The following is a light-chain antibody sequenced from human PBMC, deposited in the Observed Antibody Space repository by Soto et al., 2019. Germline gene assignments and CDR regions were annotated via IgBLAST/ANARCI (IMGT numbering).Light chain of an antibody. CDR3: LLYYGGAQNVG. V-gene: IGLV7-43*01. Sequence: QAVVTQEPSLTVSPGGTVTLTCASSTGAVTSGYYPSWFQQKPGQAPRALIYSKSNKHSWTPARFSGSLLGGKAALTLSSVQPEDEADYYCLLYYGGAQNVGFGGGTKLTVL. J-gene: IGLJ2*01. CDR1: TGAVTSGYY. CDR2: SKS.